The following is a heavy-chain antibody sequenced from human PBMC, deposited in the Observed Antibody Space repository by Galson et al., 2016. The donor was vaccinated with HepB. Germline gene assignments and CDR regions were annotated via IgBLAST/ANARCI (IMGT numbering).Heavy chain of an antibody. CDR3: ARTARGSSYTLGYFDL. V-gene: IGHV3-13*04. J-gene: IGHJ2*01. Sequence: SLRLSCAASGFTFRSYDMSWVRQSTGKGLEWVAAIGTLHDSFFPDSVQGRFSISRENVKNSLYLQQNRLRAGDTAVYYCARTARGSSYTLGYFDLWGRGTLVTVSS. CDR1: GFTFRSYD. D-gene: IGHD6-13*01. CDR2: IGTLHDS.